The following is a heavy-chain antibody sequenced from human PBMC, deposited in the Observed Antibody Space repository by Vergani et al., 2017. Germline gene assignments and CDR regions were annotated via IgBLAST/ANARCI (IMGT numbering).Heavy chain of an antibody. D-gene: IGHD5-18*01. CDR3: AKSPRYGYLIDY. J-gene: IGHJ4*02. Sequence: EVQLLESGGGLVQPGGSLRLSCAASGFTFSSYAMSWVRQAPGKGLEWVSVIYSGGSSTYYADSVKGRFTISRDNSKNTLYLQMNSLRAEDTAVYYCAKSPRYGYLIDYWGQGTLVTVSS. V-gene: IGHV3-23*03. CDR1: GFTFSSYA. CDR2: IYSGGSST.